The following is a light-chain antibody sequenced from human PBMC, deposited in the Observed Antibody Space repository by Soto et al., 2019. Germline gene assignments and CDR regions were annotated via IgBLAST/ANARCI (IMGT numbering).Light chain of an antibody. Sequence: DIQMTQSPSTLSASVGDRVTITCRAGQNINTWLAWYQQKPGKAPELLIYKASSLESGVPSRFSGSGSGTEFTLTISILQPDDFATYYCQQYNYWYTFGQGTKLEIK. CDR3: QQYNYWYT. J-gene: IGKJ2*01. CDR2: KAS. CDR1: QNINTW. V-gene: IGKV1-5*03.